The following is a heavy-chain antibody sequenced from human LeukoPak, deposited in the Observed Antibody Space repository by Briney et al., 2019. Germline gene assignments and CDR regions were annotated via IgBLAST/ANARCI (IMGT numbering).Heavy chain of an antibody. CDR3: AKDKLSGSYYSDY. CDR1: GFTFSSYS. V-gene: IGHV3-21*01. J-gene: IGHJ4*02. CDR2: ISSSSSYI. D-gene: IGHD1-26*01. Sequence: PGGSLRLSCAAPGFTFSSYSMNWVRQAPGKGLEWVSSISSSSSYIYYADSVKGRFTISRDNSKSTLYLQMNGLRAEDTAVYYCAKDKLSGSYYSDYWGQGTLVTVSS.